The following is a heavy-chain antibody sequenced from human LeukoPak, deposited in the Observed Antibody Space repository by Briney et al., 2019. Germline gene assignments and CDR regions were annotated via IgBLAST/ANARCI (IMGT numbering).Heavy chain of an antibody. CDR2: IYYSGST. J-gene: IGHJ5*02. V-gene: IGHV4-39*07. CDR3: ARDIRADYYDSSGYYYLYWFDP. D-gene: IGHD3-22*01. CDR1: GGSISSSSYS. Sequence: SETLSLTCTVSGGSISSSSYSWGWLRQPPGKGLEWIGSIYYSGSTYYNPSLKSRVTISVDTSKNQFSLKLSSVTAADTAVYYCARDIRADYYDSSGYYYLYWFDPWGQGTLVTVSS.